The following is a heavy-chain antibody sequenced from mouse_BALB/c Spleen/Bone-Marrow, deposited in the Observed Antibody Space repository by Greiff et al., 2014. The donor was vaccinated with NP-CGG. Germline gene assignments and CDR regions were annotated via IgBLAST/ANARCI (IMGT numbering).Heavy chain of an antibody. CDR3: ARRVYYDYDGGAWFAY. D-gene: IGHD2-4*01. CDR2: IFPGDGST. CDR1: GYTFTSYD. V-gene: IGHV1-85*01. J-gene: IGHJ3*01. Sequence: QVQLKESGAELVKPRASVKLSCKASGYTFTSYDINWVRQRPEQGLEWIGWIFPGDGSTKYNEKFKGKATLTTDKSSSTAYMQLSRLTSEDSAVYFCARRVYYDYDGGAWFAYWGQGTLVTVSA.